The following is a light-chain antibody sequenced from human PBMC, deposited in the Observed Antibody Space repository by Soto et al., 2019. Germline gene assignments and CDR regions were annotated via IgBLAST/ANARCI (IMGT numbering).Light chain of an antibody. V-gene: IGLV2-14*01. CDR2: EVR. J-gene: IGLJ3*02. Sequence: QSALTQPASVSGSPGHSITISCTGTNSDVGGYSYVSWFQQHPGKAPKLIIYEVRNRLSGVSNRFSGSKSGNTASLTISGLQSEDEADYYCTSYTPTGALVFGSGTKLTVL. CDR3: TSYTPTGALV. CDR1: NSDVGGYSY.